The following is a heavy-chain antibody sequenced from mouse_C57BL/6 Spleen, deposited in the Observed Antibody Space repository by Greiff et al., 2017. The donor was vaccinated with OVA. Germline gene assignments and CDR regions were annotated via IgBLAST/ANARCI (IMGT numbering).Heavy chain of an antibody. V-gene: IGHV2-9-1*01. CDR2: IWTGGGT. CDR1: GFSLTSYA. CDR3: ARTGDGYYVWYFDV. D-gene: IGHD2-3*01. J-gene: IGHJ1*03. Sequence: VQRVESGPGLVAPSQSLSITCTVSGFSLTSYAISWVRQPPGKGLEWLGVIWTGGGTNYNSALKSRLSISKDNSKSQVFLKMNSLQTDDTARYYCARTGDGYYVWYFDVWGTGTTVTVSS.